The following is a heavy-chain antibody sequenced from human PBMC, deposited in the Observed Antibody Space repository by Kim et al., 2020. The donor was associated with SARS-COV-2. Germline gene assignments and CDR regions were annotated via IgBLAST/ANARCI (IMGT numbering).Heavy chain of an antibody. J-gene: IGHJ4*02. Sequence: GGSLRLSCVGSGFSLGNNWMSWVRQAPGKGLEWVAMKKGDGGEEYYVDSVKGRFTMSRDNAKNSLYLQMSSLRTEDTAIYYCAALDTAQVPGGIWGQGTLVSVSS. CDR2: KKGDGGEE. D-gene: IGHD3-10*01. CDR1: GFSLGNNW. V-gene: IGHV3-7*01. CDR3: AALDTAQVPGGI.